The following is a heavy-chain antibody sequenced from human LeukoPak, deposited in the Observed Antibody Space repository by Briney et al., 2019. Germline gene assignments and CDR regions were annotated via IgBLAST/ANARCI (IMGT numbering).Heavy chain of an antibody. CDR1: GFTFNSYG. Sequence: GGSLRLSCAASGFTFNSYGMSWLRQARGKGLEWVSIISGSGGTTYYADSVKGRFTISRDNTKNTLYLKINSLRADDTAVYSCATATPTVMANAFHSRGPGTMVTV. D-gene: IGHD5-18*01. CDR2: ISGSGGTT. J-gene: IGHJ3*01. CDR3: ATATPTVMANAFHS. V-gene: IGHV3-23*01.